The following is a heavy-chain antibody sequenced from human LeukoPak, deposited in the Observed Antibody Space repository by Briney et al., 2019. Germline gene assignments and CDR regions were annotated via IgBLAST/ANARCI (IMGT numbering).Heavy chain of an antibody. V-gene: IGHV4-34*01. D-gene: IGHD2-15*01. CDR1: GGSISSYY. CDR3: ARGMLRGRKAGYCSGGSCYSFADY. J-gene: IGHJ4*02. CDR2: INHSGST. Sequence: SETLSLTCTVSGGSISSYYWSWLRQPAGKGLEWIGEINHSGSTNYNPSLKSRVTISADTSKSQFSLKLGSVTAADTAVYYCARGMLRGRKAGYCSGGSCYSFADYWGQGTPVTVSS.